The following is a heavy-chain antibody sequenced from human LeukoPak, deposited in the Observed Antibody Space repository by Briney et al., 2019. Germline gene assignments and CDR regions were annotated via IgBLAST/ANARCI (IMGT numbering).Heavy chain of an antibody. Sequence: WASVKVSCKASLYTFISSVISWVRQAPGQGLEWMGWISAYNGNTNYAENLQGRVTMTTDTSTSTAYMELKSLRSDDTAVYYCARDDYYDSSGFDYWGQGTLVTVSS. CDR3: ARDDYYDSSGFDY. CDR1: LYTFISSV. D-gene: IGHD3-22*01. J-gene: IGHJ4*02. V-gene: IGHV1-18*01. CDR2: ISAYNGNT.